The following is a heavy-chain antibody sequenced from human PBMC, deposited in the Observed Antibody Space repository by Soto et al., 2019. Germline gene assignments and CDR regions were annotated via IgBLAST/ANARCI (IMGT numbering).Heavy chain of an antibody. V-gene: IGHV4-34*01. CDR2: INHSGST. D-gene: IGHD4-17*01. Sequence: SETLSLTCAVYGGSFSGYYWSWIRQPPGKGLEWIGEINHSGSTNYNPSLKSRVTISVDTSKNQFSLKLSSVTAADTAVYYCARPHDYGDYLDYWGQGTLVTVSS. CDR1: GGSFSGYY. J-gene: IGHJ4*02. CDR3: ARPHDYGDYLDY.